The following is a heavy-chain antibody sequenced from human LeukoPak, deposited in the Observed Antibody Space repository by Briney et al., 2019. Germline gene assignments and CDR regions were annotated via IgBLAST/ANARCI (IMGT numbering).Heavy chain of an antibody. CDR2: IYYSGNT. D-gene: IGHD2-15*01. CDR1: GGSISSNNYY. Sequence: SETLSLTCTVSGGSISSNNYYWGWIRQPPGKGLEWIGNIYYSGNTDYNPSLKSRFTLSIDTSMNQFSLKLSSVTAADTAVYYCAGLYCSGGTCYGLDPWGQGSLVTVSS. J-gene: IGHJ5*02. CDR3: AGLYCSGGTCYGLDP. V-gene: IGHV4-39*01.